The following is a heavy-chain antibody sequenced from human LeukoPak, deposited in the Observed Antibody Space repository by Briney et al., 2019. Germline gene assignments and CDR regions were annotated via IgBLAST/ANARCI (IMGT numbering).Heavy chain of an antibody. CDR3: AGGWGYFDY. J-gene: IGHJ4*02. CDR2: IYLYGTT. Sequence: SETLSLTCSVSIGSISSSKWWSWVRQSPVKGLEWIGEIYLYGTTNYNPSFTSRVTMSVDRSRNQFSLKLTSVTAADTAVYYCAGGWGYFDYWGQGTLVTVSS. V-gene: IGHV4-4*02. CDR1: IGSISSSKW. D-gene: IGHD3-16*01.